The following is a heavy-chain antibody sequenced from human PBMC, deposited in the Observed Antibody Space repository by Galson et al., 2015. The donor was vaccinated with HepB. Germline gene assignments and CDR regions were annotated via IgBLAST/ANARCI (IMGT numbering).Heavy chain of an antibody. J-gene: IGHJ6*03. V-gene: IGHV1-18*04. CDR3: ARVLTRRGFLAFMDV. Sequence: SVKVSCKASGYTFTSYGISWVRQAPGQGLEWMGWISAYNGNTNYAQKLQGRVTMTTDTSTSTAYMELRSLRSDDTAVYYCARVLTRRGFLAFMDVWGKGTTVTVSS. CDR1: GYTFTSYG. CDR2: ISAYNGNT. D-gene: IGHD3-3*01.